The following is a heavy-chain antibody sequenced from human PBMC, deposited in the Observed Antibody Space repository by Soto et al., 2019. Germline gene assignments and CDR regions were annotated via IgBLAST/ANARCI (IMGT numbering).Heavy chain of an antibody. CDR2: IIPIFGTA. CDR1: VGTFSSYA. Sequence: ASVKVSCKASVGTFSSYAISWVRQAPGQGLEWMGGIIPIFGTANYAQKFQGRVTITADKSTSTAYMELSSLRSEDTAVYYCARVLSPDDSSGQAFGYWGQGTLVTVSS. V-gene: IGHV1-69*06. CDR3: ARVLSPDDSSGQAFGY. J-gene: IGHJ4*02. D-gene: IGHD3-22*01.